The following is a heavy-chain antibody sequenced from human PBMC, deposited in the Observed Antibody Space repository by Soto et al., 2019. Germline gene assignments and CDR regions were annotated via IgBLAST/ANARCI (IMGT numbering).Heavy chain of an antibody. D-gene: IGHD1-26*01. V-gene: IGHV6-1*01. Sequence: SQTLSLTWAISWYSLSSKSAAWNWIIQSPSRGLEWLGRTYYRSKWYNEYAVSVKSRITINPDTSKNQFSLQLNSVTPEDQDAYYCERSGNVGDVDYWGHGTLVTVSS. CDR2: TYYRSKWYN. CDR3: ERSGNVGDVDY. J-gene: IGHJ4*01. CDR1: WYSLSSKSAA.